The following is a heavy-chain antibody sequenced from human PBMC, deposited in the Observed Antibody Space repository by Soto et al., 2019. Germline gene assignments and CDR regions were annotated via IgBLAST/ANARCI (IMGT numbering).Heavy chain of an antibody. CDR1: GGSISSGGYS. CDR3: ASAHYGDYGYGMDV. Sequence: QLQLQESGSGLVKPSQTLSLTCAVSGGSISSGGYSWIWIRQPPGKGLEWIGYIYHSGYTYYNPSLXXXVXXSVDRSKNQFSLKLSSVTAADTAVYYCASAHYGDYGYGMDVWGQGTTVTVSS. V-gene: IGHV4-30-2*01. CDR2: IYHSGYT. D-gene: IGHD4-17*01. J-gene: IGHJ6*02.